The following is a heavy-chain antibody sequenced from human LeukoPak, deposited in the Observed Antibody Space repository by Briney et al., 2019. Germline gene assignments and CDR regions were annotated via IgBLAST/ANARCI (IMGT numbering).Heavy chain of an antibody. CDR3: ARIAGYSRVYYYYYYGMDV. V-gene: IGHV4-34*01. J-gene: IGHJ6*04. D-gene: IGHD6-13*01. CDR2: INHSGST. Sequence: KPSETLSLTCAVYGGSLSGYYWSWIRQPPGKGLEWIGEINHSGSTNYNPSLKSRVTISVDTSKNQFSLKLSSVTAADTAVYYCARIAGYSRVYYYYYYGMDVWGKGTTVTVSS. CDR1: GGSLSGYY.